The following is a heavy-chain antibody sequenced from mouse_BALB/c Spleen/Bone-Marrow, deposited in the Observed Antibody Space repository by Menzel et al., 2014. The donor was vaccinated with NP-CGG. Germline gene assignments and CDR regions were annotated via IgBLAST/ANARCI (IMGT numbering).Heavy chain of an antibody. J-gene: IGHJ3*01. V-gene: IGHV5-6-5*01. CDR2: ISSGGST. CDR1: GFAFSSYA. CDR3: ARGYDGYYGFAY. D-gene: IGHD2-3*01. Sequence: EVQLVESGGGLVRPGGSLKLSCAASGFAFSSYAMSWVRQTPEKRLEWVASISSGGSTYYPDSVKGRFTISRDNARNILYLQMNSLRSEDTAMYYCARGYDGYYGFAYWGQGTLVTVSA.